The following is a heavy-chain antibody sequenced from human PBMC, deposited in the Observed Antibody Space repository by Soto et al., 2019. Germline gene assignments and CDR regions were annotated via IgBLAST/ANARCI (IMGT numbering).Heavy chain of an antibody. V-gene: IGHV5-51*01. D-gene: IGHD3-10*01. CDR3: ARLKGSGSYLPYYYYGMDV. Sequence: XDSLTISRKGSGYSFTSYWIGWVRQMPGKGLEWMGIIYPGDSDTRYSPSFQGQVTISADKSISTAYLQWSSLKASDTAMYYCARLKGSGSYLPYYYYGMDVWGQGTTVTVSS. CDR1: GYSFTSYW. J-gene: IGHJ6*02. CDR2: IYPGDSDT.